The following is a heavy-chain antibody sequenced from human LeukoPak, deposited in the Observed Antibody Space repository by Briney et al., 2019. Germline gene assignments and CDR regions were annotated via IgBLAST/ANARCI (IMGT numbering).Heavy chain of an antibody. CDR3: ARVIGVPYMDV. Sequence: GGSLRLSCAASGFTFGYYWMSWVRQAPGTGLEWVANIGPDGSEKYYVDSVKGRFTISRDNAKSSLFLQMNSLRAEDTAVYYCARVIGVPYMDVWGKGTTVTVSS. J-gene: IGHJ6*03. D-gene: IGHD1-1*01. CDR1: GFTFGYYW. CDR2: IGPDGSEK. V-gene: IGHV3-7*01.